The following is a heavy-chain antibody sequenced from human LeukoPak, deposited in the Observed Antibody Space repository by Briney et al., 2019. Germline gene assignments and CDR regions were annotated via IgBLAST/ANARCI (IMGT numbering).Heavy chain of an antibody. CDR2: ISYDGSNK. J-gene: IGHJ4*02. D-gene: IGHD6-19*01. V-gene: IGHV3-30-3*01. CDR1: GFTFSSYA. Sequence: GGSLRLSCAASGFTFSSYAMHWVRQAPGKGLEWVAVISYDGSNKYYADSVKGRFTISRDNSKNTLYLQMNSLRAEDTAVYYCAKDVVAVAGIFDYWGQGTLVTVSS. CDR3: AKDVVAVAGIFDY.